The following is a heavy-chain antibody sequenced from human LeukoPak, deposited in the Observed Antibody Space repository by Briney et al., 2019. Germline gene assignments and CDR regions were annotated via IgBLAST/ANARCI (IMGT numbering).Heavy chain of an antibody. V-gene: IGHV3-30-3*01. CDR1: GFTFRNYA. CDR3: ARDRDAIGDY. CDR2: ILHDGSNN. D-gene: IGHD2-8*01. J-gene: IGHJ4*02. Sequence: GGSLRLSCAASGFTFRNYAMHWVRQAPGKGLEWVAVILHDGSNNYYADSVRGRFTISRDNSKSTLDLQMNSLTAEDTAVYYCARDRDAIGDYWSQGTLVTVSS.